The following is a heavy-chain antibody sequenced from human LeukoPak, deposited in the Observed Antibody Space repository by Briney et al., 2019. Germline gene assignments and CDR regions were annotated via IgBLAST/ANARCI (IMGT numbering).Heavy chain of an antibody. V-gene: IGHV4-59*12. Sequence: SETLSLTCTVSGGSISSYYWSWIRQPPGKGLEWIGYIYYSGSTNYNPSLKSRVTISVDKSKNQFYLKRSSVTAAYTAVYYCAKLGVDRAAFDYWGQGTLVTVSS. J-gene: IGHJ4*02. CDR2: IYYSGST. D-gene: IGHD1-7*01. CDR1: GGSISSYY. CDR3: AKLGVDRAAFDY.